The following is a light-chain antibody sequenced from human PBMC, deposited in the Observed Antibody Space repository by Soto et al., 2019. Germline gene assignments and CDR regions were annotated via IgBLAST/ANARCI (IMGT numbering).Light chain of an antibody. CDR2: EVS. Sequence: QSALTQPASVSGSPGQSITISCTGTSSDVGGYNYVYWYQQHPGKAPKLMIYEVSNRPSGVSNRFSGSKSGNTASLTISGLQAEDEADYYCSSYTSSSTWEFGGGTKLTVL. J-gene: IGLJ3*02. V-gene: IGLV2-14*01. CDR3: SSYTSSSTWE. CDR1: SSDVGGYNY.